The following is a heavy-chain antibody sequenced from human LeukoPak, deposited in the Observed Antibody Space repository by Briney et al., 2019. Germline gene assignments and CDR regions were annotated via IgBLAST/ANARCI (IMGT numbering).Heavy chain of an antibody. V-gene: IGHV4-59*01. D-gene: IGHD4-11*01. CDR3: ARLSTVTTSFDY. Sequence: PSETLSLTCTVSGGSISSYYWSWIRQPPGKGLEWIGYIYYSGSTNYNPSLKSRVTISVDTSKQQFSLKLSSVTAADTAVYYCARLSTVTTSFDYWGQGTLVTVSS. J-gene: IGHJ4*02. CDR2: IYYSGST. CDR1: GGSISSYY.